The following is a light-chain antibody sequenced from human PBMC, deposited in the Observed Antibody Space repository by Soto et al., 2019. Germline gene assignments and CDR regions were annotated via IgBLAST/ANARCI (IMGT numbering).Light chain of an antibody. CDR1: QSVSWW. Sequence: DIQMTQSPSTLSASVGHRLTITCRASQSVSWWLAWYQQKPGKAPKLLIYDASTLESGVPLRFSGSGSGTEFTLTVSSLQPDDVATYYCQQYNNFRCTFGQGTKVAIK. V-gene: IGKV1-5*01. CDR3: QQYNNFRCT. CDR2: DAS. J-gene: IGKJ1*01.